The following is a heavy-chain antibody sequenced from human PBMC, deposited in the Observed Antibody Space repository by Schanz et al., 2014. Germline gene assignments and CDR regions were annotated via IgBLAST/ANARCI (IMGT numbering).Heavy chain of an antibody. CDR2: MNESHSTI. J-gene: IGHJ2*01. V-gene: IGHV3-48*01. D-gene: IGHD1-26*01. CDR1: GFTFSAYA. CDR3: ARNRGSGGQNWYFDL. Sequence: EVQLLESGGGLVQPGGSLRLSCAASGFTFSAYAMGWVRQARGKGLEWVSAMNESHSTIYYADSVRGRFTISRDNAKNSLYLQMNSLRAEDTAVYYCARNRGSGGQNWYFDLWGRGTLVTVSS.